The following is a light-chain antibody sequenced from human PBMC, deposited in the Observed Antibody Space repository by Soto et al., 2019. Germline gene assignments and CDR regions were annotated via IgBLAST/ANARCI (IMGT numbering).Light chain of an antibody. Sequence: QSALTRPASVSGSPGQSITISCTGTSSDVGGYNYVSWYQQHPGKAPKLMIYEVSNRPSGVSNRFSGSKSGNTASLTISGLQAEDEADYYCSSYTSSSTLDYVFGTGTKVTVL. V-gene: IGLV2-14*01. CDR2: EVS. CDR1: SSDVGGYNY. CDR3: SSYTSSSTLDYV. J-gene: IGLJ1*01.